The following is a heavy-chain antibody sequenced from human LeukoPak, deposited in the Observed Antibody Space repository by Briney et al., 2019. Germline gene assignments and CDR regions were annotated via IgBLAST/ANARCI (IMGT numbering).Heavy chain of an antibody. J-gene: IGHJ4*02. Sequence: ASVKVSCKASGYTFTSYYMHWVRQAPGQGLEWMGIINPSGGSTSYAQKFQGRVTMTRDTSTSTVYMELSSLRSEDTAVYYCARSPPQLEMATFPHLDYWGQGTLVTVSS. CDR3: ARSPPQLEMATFPHLDY. CDR2: INPSGGST. D-gene: IGHD5-24*01. V-gene: IGHV1-46*01. CDR1: GYTFTSYY.